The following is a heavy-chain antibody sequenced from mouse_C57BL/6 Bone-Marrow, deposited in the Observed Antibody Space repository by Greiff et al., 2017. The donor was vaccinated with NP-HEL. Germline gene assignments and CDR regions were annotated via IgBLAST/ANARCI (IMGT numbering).Heavy chain of an antibody. Sequence: QVQLKQPGAALVKPGASVKMSCKASGYTFTSYWITWVKQRPGQGLEWIGDFYPGSGSTNYNEKFKSKATLTVDTSSSTAYMQLSSLTSEDAAVYYCARGITTVDYAMDYWGQGTSVTGAS. CDR3: ARGITTVDYAMDY. CDR2: FYPGSGST. V-gene: IGHV1-55*01. D-gene: IGHD1-1*01. CDR1: GYTFTSYW. J-gene: IGHJ4*01.